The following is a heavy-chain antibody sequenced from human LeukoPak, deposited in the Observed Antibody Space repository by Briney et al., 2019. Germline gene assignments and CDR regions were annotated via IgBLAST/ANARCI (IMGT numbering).Heavy chain of an antibody. Sequence: GGSLRLSCAASGLTFSRYAMTWVRQAPGKGLEWVSSIPVSGDPTYYADSVRGCLTVSRDNSKSSLYLQMNGLRAEDTALYYCAKDPNGDYVGAFDMWGQGTMVTVSS. CDR1: GLTFSRYA. V-gene: IGHV3-23*01. J-gene: IGHJ3*02. D-gene: IGHD4-17*01. CDR2: IPVSGDPT. CDR3: AKDPNGDYVGAFDM.